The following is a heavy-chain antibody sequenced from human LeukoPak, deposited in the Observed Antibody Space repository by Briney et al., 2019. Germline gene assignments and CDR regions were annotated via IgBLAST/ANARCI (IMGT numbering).Heavy chain of an antibody. CDR1: GFTFSDSW. Sequence: GGSLRLSCAVSGFTFSDSWMHWVRQAPGKGLVWVSRTNSDGSITAYADSVKGRFTISRDNAKNTLYLQMNSLRAEDTGVYYCTRADEYGGNTLWGQGTLVTVSS. CDR3: TRADEYGGNTL. V-gene: IGHV3-74*01. J-gene: IGHJ4*02. D-gene: IGHD4-23*01. CDR2: TNSDGSIT.